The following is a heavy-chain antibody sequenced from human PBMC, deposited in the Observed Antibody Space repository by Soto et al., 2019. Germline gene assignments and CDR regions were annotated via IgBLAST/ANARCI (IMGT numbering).Heavy chain of an antibody. D-gene: IGHD2-15*01. Sequence: EVQLVESGGGVVQPGGSLRLSCAASGFTFSSYWMHWVRQAPGKGLVWISRINTDGSSTSYVDSVQGRFTISRDNGKNTLFLQMNSLRGEDTAVYYCARRGSGVTRGLHCWGQGTLVTVSS. CDR1: GFTFSSYW. V-gene: IGHV3-74*01. CDR3: ARRGSGVTRGLHC. CDR2: INTDGSST. J-gene: IGHJ4*02.